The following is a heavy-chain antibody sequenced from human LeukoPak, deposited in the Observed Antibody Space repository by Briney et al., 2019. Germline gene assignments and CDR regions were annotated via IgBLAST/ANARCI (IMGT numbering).Heavy chain of an antibody. V-gene: IGHV4-34*01. Sequence: SETLSLTCAVYGGSFSGYYWSWIRQPPGKGLEWIGEINHSGSTNYNPSLKSRVTISVDTSKNQFSLKLSSVTAADTAVYYCACPNYDYVWGSYRFPFYWGQGTLVTVSS. CDR1: GGSFSGYY. CDR3: ACPNYDYVWGSYRFPFY. D-gene: IGHD3-16*02. J-gene: IGHJ4*02. CDR2: INHSGST.